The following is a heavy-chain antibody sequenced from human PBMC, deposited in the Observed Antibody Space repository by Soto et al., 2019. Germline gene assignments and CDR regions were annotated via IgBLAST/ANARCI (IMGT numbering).Heavy chain of an antibody. Sequence: GGSLRLSCAASGFTFSSYAMSWVRQAPGKGLEWVSAISGSGGSTYYADSVKGRFTISRDNSKNTLYLQMNSLRAEDTAVYYCAKAAYCSSTSCYFPYYYYYYAMDVWGQGTTVTVSS. CDR3: AKAAYCSSTSCYFPYYYYYYAMDV. D-gene: IGHD2-2*01. CDR1: GFTFSSYA. CDR2: ISGSGGST. V-gene: IGHV3-23*01. J-gene: IGHJ6*02.